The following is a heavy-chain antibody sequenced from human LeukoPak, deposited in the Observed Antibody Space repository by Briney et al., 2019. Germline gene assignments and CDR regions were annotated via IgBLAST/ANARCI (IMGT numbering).Heavy chain of an antibody. D-gene: IGHD2-15*01. CDR3: ARDAGGYCSGGSCNTAGMDV. Sequence: PGGSLRLSCAASGFTFSSYGMHWVRQAPGKGLEWVAVIWYDGSSKYYADSVKGRFTISRDNSKNTLYLQMNSLRAEDTAVYYCARDAGGYCSGGSCNTAGMDVWGQGTTVTVSS. CDR1: GFTFSSYG. J-gene: IGHJ6*02. CDR2: IWYDGSSK. V-gene: IGHV3-33*01.